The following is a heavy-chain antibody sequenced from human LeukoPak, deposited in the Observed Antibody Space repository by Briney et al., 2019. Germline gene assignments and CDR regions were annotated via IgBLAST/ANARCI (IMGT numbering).Heavy chain of an antibody. J-gene: IGHJ4*02. V-gene: IGHV1-3*01. Sequence: GASVKVSCKASGYTFTNYAIHWVRQAPGQSLEWMGQINGGLENTKYSQRFLGRVTITRDISANTAYMELSSLTSEDTAVYYCARETSSRYFDYWGQGTLVTVSS. CDR2: INGGLENT. CDR1: GYTFTNYA. CDR3: ARETSSRYFDY.